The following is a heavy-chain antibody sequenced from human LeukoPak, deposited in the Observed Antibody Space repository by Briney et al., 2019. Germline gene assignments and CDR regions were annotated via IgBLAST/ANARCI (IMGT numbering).Heavy chain of an antibody. CDR2: IYSGGTI. V-gene: IGHV3-53*01. Sequence: GGSLRLSCAASGFTVSSNYMTWVRQAPGKGLEWVSVIYSGGTIYYADSVKGRLTIYRDNSKNTLYLQMTSLRAEDTAVYYCAREGSYDGSTMRYFDYWGQGTLVTVSS. J-gene: IGHJ4*02. D-gene: IGHD3-22*01. CDR3: AREGSYDGSTMRYFDY. CDR1: GFTVSSNY.